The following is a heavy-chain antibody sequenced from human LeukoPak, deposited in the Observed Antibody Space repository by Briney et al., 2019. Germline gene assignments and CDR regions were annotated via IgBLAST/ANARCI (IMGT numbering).Heavy chain of an antibody. V-gene: IGHV3-30-3*01. J-gene: IGHJ4*02. CDR3: ARDPLGGVVIHYYFDY. CDR1: GFTFSSYA. Sequence: PGGSLRLSCAASGFTFSSYAMHWVRQAPGKGLEWVAVISYDGSDKYYADSVKGRFTISRDNSKNTLYLQMNSLRAEDTAVYYCARDPLGGVVIHYYFDYWGQGTLVTVSS. D-gene: IGHD3-3*01. CDR2: ISYDGSDK.